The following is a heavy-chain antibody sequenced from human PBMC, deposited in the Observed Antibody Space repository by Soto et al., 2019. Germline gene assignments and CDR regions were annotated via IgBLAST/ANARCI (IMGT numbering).Heavy chain of an antibody. D-gene: IGHD1-1*01. CDR2: VYYNGNT. V-gene: IGHV4-39*01. J-gene: IGHJ4*02. Sequence: SETLSLTCTVSGGSISSGDYYWSWIRQPPGKGLEWIGYVYYNGNTYYNPSLKSRVTISVDTSNNQFSLRVKSVTAADTAVYYCARFNGTYNDRYFDYWGQGTLVTVSS. CDR3: ARFNGTYNDRYFDY. CDR1: GGSISSGDYY.